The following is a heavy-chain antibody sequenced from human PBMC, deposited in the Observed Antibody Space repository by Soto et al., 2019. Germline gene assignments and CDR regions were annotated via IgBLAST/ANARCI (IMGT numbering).Heavy chain of an antibody. J-gene: IGHJ4*02. V-gene: IGHV3-43*01. Sequence: EVQLVESGGGVVQPGASLRLSCAASGFTFDDYTMHWVRQGPGKGLEWVSVISWDVSRTKYADSVKGRFTIYRDSSKKSLYLQMNSLRGEETALYYCAKDLASWGQQVIDYGGQGILVTVSS. CDR3: AKDLASWGQQVIDY. D-gene: IGHD6-13*01. CDR2: ISWDVSRT. CDR1: GFTFDDYT.